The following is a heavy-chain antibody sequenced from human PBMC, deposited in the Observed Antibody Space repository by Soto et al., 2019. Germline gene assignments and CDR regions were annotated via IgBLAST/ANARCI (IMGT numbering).Heavy chain of an antibody. V-gene: IGHV5-51*01. CDR2: IYPGDSDT. D-gene: IGHD2-15*01. J-gene: IGHJ3*01. CDR1: GYSFTSYW. Sequence: GESLKISCKGSGYSFTSYWIGWVRQMPGKGLEWMGIIYPGDSDTRYSPSLQGQVTISADKSINTAYLQWSSLKASDTAMYYCARRGYCCGGGCPNAFDLWGQGAMVTVSS. CDR3: ARRGYCCGGGCPNAFDL.